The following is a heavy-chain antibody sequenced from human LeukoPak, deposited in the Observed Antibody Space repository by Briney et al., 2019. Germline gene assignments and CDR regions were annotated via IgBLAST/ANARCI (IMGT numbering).Heavy chain of an antibody. J-gene: IGHJ4*02. CDR3: AREKPELDY. Sequence: GGSLRLSCSASGLTLNNYGVSWVRQAPGKGLEWVSYISSSGSTIYYADSVKGRLTISRDNAKNSLYLQMKSLRVEDTAVYYCAREKPELDYWGQGTLVTVSS. V-gene: IGHV3-48*04. CDR1: GLTLNNYG. CDR2: ISSSGSTI.